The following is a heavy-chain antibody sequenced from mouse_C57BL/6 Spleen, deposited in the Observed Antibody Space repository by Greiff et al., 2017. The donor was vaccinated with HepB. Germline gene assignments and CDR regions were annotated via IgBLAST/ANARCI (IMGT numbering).Heavy chain of an antibody. V-gene: IGHV1-69*01. Sequence: VQLQQPGAELVMPGASVKLSCKASGYTFTSYWMHWVKQRPGQGLEWIGEIDPSDSYTNYNRKFKGKSTLTVDKSSSTAYMQLSSLTSEDSAVYYCARGGSNYRYFDVWGTGTTVTVSS. CDR3: ARGGSNYRYFDV. J-gene: IGHJ1*03. CDR2: IDPSDSYT. D-gene: IGHD1-1*01. CDR1: GYTFTSYW.